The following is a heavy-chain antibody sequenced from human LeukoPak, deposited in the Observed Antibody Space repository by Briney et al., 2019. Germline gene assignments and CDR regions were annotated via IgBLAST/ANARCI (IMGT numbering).Heavy chain of an antibody. D-gene: IGHD3-16*01. CDR1: GDSFSSYH. CDR2: ISSSGST. V-gene: IGHV4-59*01. J-gene: IGHJ4*02. CDR3: ARVGRGDHSWGSYYCDH. Sequence: SETLSLTCTVSVSGDSFSSYHWSWLRQPPGKGLEWIGYISSSGSTSYNPSLKSRLTISVDTSKTKFSLKLNSVTAADTAVYYCARVGRGDHSWGSYYCDHWGQGTLVSVSS.